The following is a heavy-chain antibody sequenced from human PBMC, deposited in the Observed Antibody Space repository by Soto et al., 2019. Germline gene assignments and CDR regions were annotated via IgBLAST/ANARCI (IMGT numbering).Heavy chain of an antibody. V-gene: IGHV4-4*02. CDR1: VGSISSSNW. CDR3: ARGVYSDSSGMGY. D-gene: IGHD3-22*01. Sequence: QVQLQESGPGLVKPSGTLSLTCAVSVGSISSSNWWSWVRQPPGKGLEWIGEIYHSGITNYHPSLKSRVTRSVDKSKNQFSLKLSSVTAADTAVYYCARGVYSDSSGMGYWGQGTLVTVSS. J-gene: IGHJ4*02. CDR2: IYHSGIT.